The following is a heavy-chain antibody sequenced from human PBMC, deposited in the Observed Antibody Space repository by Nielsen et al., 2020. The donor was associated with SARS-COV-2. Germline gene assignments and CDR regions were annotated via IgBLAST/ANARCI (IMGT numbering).Heavy chain of an antibody. CDR3: ARVQTTVVFYYGLDV. D-gene: IGHD4-23*01. CDR2: ISYDGSNK. V-gene: IGHV3-30*09. CDR1: GFTFSSYA. J-gene: IGHJ6*02. Sequence: GESLKISCAASGFTFSSYAMHWVRQAPGKGLEWVAVISYDGSNKYYADSVKGRSAISRDNSKNTLHLQMNSLRIEDTAVYYCARVQTTVVFYYGLDVWGQGTTVTVSS.